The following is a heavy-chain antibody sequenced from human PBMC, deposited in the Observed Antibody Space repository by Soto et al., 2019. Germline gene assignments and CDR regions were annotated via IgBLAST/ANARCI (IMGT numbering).Heavy chain of an antibody. CDR3: ARVHLWFGEVSAEPHMDV. V-gene: IGHV3-48*01. Sequence: DGQLVESGGGLVQPGGSLRLSCAASGFPFSSYSLNWVRQAPGKGLEWVSYISPTGSITYYEDSVRGRFTISRDNALDSLSLPLNILRVEDTVVYYGARVHLWFGEVSAEPHMDVWGKGTTVTVSS. CDR2: ISPTGSIT. D-gene: IGHD3-16*01. J-gene: IGHJ6*03. CDR1: GFPFSSYS.